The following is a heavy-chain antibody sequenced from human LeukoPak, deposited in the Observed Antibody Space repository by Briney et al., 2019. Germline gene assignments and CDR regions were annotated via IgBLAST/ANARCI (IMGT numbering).Heavy chain of an antibody. CDR1: GFTFSSYW. Sequence: PGGSLRLSCAASGFTFSSYWIHWVSQAPGKGLVWVSRINADGSSTNYADSVKGRFTISRDNAKNTLYLQMNSLRPEDTAVYYCARALYGAFDIWGQGTMVTVSS. V-gene: IGHV3-74*01. D-gene: IGHD2/OR15-2a*01. CDR2: INADGSST. J-gene: IGHJ3*02. CDR3: ARALYGAFDI.